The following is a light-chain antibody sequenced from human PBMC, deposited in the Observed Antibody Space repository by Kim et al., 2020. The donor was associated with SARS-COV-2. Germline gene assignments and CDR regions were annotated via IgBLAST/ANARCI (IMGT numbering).Light chain of an antibody. J-gene: IGLJ1*01. Sequence: SYELTQPPSVSVAPGKTARITCGGNNIGSKSVQWYQQKPGQAPVVVIKDDSDRPSGIPERFSGSNSGNTATLTISRVEAGDEADYYCQVWDTPSDHFVSGAGTRFTVL. CDR2: DDS. CDR3: QVWDTPSDHFV. V-gene: IGLV3-21*04. CDR1: NIGSKS.